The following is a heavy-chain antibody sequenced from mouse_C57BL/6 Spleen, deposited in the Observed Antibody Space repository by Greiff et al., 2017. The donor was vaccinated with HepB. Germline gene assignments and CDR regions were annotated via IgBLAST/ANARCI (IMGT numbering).Heavy chain of an antibody. D-gene: IGHD2-4*01. V-gene: IGHV5-9-1*02. CDR1: GFTFSSYA. CDR2: ISSGGDYI. Sequence: EVQGVESGAGLVKPGGSLKLSCAASGFTFSSYAMSWVRQTPEKRLEWVAYISSGGDYIYYADTVKGRFTISRDNARNTLYLQVSSLKAEDTAMYYCTRDEGDYDGGFAYWGQGTLVTVSA. J-gene: IGHJ3*01. CDR3: TRDEGDYDGGFAY.